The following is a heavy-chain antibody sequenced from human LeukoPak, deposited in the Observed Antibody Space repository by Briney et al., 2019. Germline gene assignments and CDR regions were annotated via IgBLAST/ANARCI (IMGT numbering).Heavy chain of an antibody. CDR2: ISSSSSYI. Sequence: PGGSLRLSCAASGFTFSSYSMNWVRQAPGKGLEWVSPISSSSSYIYYADSVKGRFTISRDNAKNSLYLQMNSLRAEDTAVYYCARGAHSSSWYYFDYWGQGTLVTVSS. CDR1: GFTFSSYS. J-gene: IGHJ4*02. D-gene: IGHD6-13*01. CDR3: ARGAHSSSWYYFDY. V-gene: IGHV3-21*01.